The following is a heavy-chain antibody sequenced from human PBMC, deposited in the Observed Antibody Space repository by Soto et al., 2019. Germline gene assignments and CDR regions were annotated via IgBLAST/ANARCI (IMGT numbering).Heavy chain of an antibody. CDR2: IIPIFGTA. CDR1: GGTFSSYA. Sequence: SVKVSCKASGGTFSSYAISWVRQAPGQGLEWMGGIIPIFGTANYAQKFQGRVTITADESTSTAYMELSSVRSEDTAVYYCAGNDLDTATAPFDYRGHGALVTAST. CDR3: AGNDLDTATAPFDY. D-gene: IGHD1-1*01. V-gene: IGHV1-69*13. J-gene: IGHJ4*01.